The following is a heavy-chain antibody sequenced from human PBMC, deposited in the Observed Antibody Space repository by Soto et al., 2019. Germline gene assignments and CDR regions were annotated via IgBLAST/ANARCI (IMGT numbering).Heavy chain of an antibody. CDR2: ISGSGGST. Sequence: GGSLRLACAASGVTLSSYAMSWVRQAPGKGLEWVSAISGSGGSTYYADSVKGRFTISRDNSKNTLYLQMNSLRAEDTAVYYCAKVPTNNYGSGSYRPLRKYFDYPGPRPLGT. J-gene: IGHJ4*02. D-gene: IGHD3-10*01. V-gene: IGHV3-23*01. CDR3: AKVPTNNYGSGSYRPLRKYFDY. CDR1: GVTLSSYA.